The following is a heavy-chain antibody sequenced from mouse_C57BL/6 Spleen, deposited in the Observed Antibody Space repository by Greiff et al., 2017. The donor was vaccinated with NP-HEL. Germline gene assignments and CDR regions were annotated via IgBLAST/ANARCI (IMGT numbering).Heavy chain of an antibody. J-gene: IGHJ1*03. V-gene: IGHV5-9*01. Sequence: EVQLVESGGGLVKPGGSLKLSCAASGFTFSSYTMSWVRQTPEKRLEWVATISGGGGNTYYPDSVTGRFTISRDNAKNTLYMQRSRLRSEDTALYYCARVSHWYFDVWGTGTTVTVAS. CDR3: ARVSHWYFDV. CDR1: GFTFSSYT. CDR2: ISGGGGNT.